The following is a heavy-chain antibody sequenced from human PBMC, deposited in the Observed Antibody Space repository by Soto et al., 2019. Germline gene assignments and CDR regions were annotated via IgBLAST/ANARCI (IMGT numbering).Heavy chain of an antibody. D-gene: IGHD3-22*01. V-gene: IGHV1-18*01. CDR1: GYPFTSYG. Sequence: VXSVKVSCNAAGYPFTSYGIIWGRRAPGQGLEWMGWISAYNGNTNYAQKLQGRVTMTTDTSTSTAYMELRSLRSDDTAVYHCARVPTYYYDSSGYSGPHNWFDPWGQGTLVTVSS. J-gene: IGHJ5*02. CDR2: ISAYNGNT. CDR3: ARVPTYYYDSSGYSGPHNWFDP.